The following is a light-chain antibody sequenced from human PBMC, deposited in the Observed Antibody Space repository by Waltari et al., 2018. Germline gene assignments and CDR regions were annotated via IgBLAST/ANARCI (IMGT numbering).Light chain of an antibody. Sequence: DIQMTQSPSSLSASVGDRVTITCRASQSISSYLNWYQHKPGKAPKLLSYAASSLQSGVPSRFSGSGSGTDVTLTISSLQPEDFATYYCQQSYSTPLTFGGGTKVEIK. CDR2: AAS. CDR1: QSISSY. J-gene: IGKJ4*01. CDR3: QQSYSTPLT. V-gene: IGKV1-39*01.